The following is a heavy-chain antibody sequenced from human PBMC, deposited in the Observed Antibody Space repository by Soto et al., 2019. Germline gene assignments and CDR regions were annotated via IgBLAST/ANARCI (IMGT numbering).Heavy chain of an antibody. CDR2: IDSSGGT. J-gene: IGHJ6*02. D-gene: IGHD3-10*01. V-gene: IGHV4-59*08. CDR3: ARQGFGRLPGLVDV. Sequence: QVQLQESGPGLVKPSETLSLTCTVSDDSSSSYKWSWIRQPPGRRLEWIGYIDSSGGTSYNPSLQSRGSLPADTSTKQFSLKLSSVTAADAAVSDGARQGFGRLPGLVDVWGQGTTVTVSS. CDR1: DDSSSSYK.